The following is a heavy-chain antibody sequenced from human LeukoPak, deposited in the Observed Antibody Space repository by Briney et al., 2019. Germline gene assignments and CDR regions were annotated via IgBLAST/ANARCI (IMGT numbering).Heavy chain of an antibody. J-gene: IGHJ6*02. CDR2: IYPGDSDT. CDR1: GYSFTSYW. Sequence: GESLKISCKGSGYSFTSYWIGWVRQMPGKGLEWMGIIYPGDSDTRYSPSFQGQVTISADKSISTAYLQWSSLKASDTAMYYCARGYCSGGSCYSAFYYGMDVWDQGTTVTVSS. V-gene: IGHV5-51*01. CDR3: ARGYCSGGSCYSAFYYGMDV. D-gene: IGHD2-15*01.